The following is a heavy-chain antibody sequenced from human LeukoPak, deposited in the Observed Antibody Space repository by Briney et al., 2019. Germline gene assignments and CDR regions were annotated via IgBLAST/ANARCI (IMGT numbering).Heavy chain of an antibody. CDR1: GFTFSACE. CDR2: ISRSGSTR. CDR3: ARVATMVRVPLDALDI. V-gene: IGHV3-48*03. Sequence: GGSLRLSCALSGFTFSACELTWVRQAPGKGLEWVSYISRSGSTRYYADSVKGRFTISRDNAKNSLYLQMNSLRTEDTAVYYCARVATMVRVPLDALDIWGQGTMVSVSS. J-gene: IGHJ3*02. D-gene: IGHD3-10*01.